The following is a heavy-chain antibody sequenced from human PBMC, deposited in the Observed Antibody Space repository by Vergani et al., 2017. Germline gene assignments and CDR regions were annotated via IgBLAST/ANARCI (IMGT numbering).Heavy chain of an antibody. D-gene: IGHD3-22*01. CDR3: AKDINIVVYWFDP. Sequence: EVQLVESGGGLVQPGRSLRLSCAASGFTFDDYAMHWVRQAPGKGLEWVSGISWNSGTIGYADSVKGRFTISRDNAKNSLYLQMNSLRAEDTAVYYCAKDINIVVYWFDPWGQGTLVTVSS. V-gene: IGHV3-9*01. J-gene: IGHJ5*02. CDR1: GFTFDDYA. CDR2: ISWNSGTI.